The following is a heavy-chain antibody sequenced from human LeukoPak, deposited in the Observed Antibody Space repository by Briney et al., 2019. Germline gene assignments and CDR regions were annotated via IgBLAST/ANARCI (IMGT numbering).Heavy chain of an antibody. CDR3: ARVGTVTYFDY. D-gene: IGHD4-17*01. CDR2: IIPIFGTA. CDR1: GGTSSSYA. J-gene: IGHJ4*02. V-gene: IGHV1-69*13. Sequence: ASVKVSCKASGGTSSSYAISWVRQAPGQGLEWMGGIIPIFGTANYAQKFQGRVTITADESTSTAYMELSSLRSEDTAVYYCARVGTVTYFDYWGQGTLVTVSS.